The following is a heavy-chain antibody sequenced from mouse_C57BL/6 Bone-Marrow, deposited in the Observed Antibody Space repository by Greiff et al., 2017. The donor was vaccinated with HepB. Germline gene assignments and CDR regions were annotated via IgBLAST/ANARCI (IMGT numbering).Heavy chain of an antibody. CDR1: GFNIKDDY. Sequence: VQLQQSGAELVRPGASAKLSCTASGFNIKDDYMHWVKQRPEQGLEWIGWIDPENGDTEYASKFQGKATITADTSSNTAYLQLSSLTSEDTAVYYCTTLIYYGSYWYFDVWGTGTTVTVSS. V-gene: IGHV14-4*01. D-gene: IGHD1-1*01. CDR3: TTLIYYGSYWYFDV. J-gene: IGHJ1*03. CDR2: IDPENGDT.